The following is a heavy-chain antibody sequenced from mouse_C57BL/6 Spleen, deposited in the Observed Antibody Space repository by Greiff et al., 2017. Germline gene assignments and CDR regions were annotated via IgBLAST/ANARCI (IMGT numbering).Heavy chain of an antibody. V-gene: IGHV1-69*01. Sequence: QVQLQQPGAELVMPGASVKLSCKASGYTFTSYWMHWVKQRPGQGLEWIGEIDPSDSYTNYNQKFKGKSTLTVDKSSSTAYMQLSSLTSEDSAVYYCARGGYYSNPEGYWYVDVWGTGTTVTVSS. CDR2: IDPSDSYT. J-gene: IGHJ1*03. CDR1: GYTFTSYW. D-gene: IGHD2-5*01. CDR3: ARGGYYSNPEGYWYVDV.